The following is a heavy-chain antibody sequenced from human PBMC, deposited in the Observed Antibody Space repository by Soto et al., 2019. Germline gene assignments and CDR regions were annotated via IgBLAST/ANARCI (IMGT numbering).Heavy chain of an antibody. V-gene: IGHV4-34*01. CDR1: GGSFSGYY. Sequence: SETLSLTCAVYGGSFSGYYWSWIRQPPGKGLEWIGEINHSGSTNYNPSLKSRVTISVDTSKNQFSLKLSSVTAADSAVYYCARGVYCSGGSCYLAMDVWGQGTTVTVSS. CDR3: ARGVYCSGGSCYLAMDV. J-gene: IGHJ6*02. D-gene: IGHD2-15*01. CDR2: INHSGST.